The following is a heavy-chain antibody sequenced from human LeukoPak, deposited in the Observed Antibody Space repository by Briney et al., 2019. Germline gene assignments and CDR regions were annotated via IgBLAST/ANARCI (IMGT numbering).Heavy chain of an antibody. Sequence: GGSLRLSCVGSGFSFSSFAMSWVRQAPGEGLEWVSTISGGGSYTYFADSVKGRFTVSRDDSKSMHFLQMNSLRPEDTALYFCAKRITVSAGYYLDSWGRGTLVTVSP. CDR3: AKRITVSAGYYLDS. V-gene: IGHV3-23*01. D-gene: IGHD6-19*01. J-gene: IGHJ4*02. CDR1: GFSFSSFA. CDR2: ISGGGSYT.